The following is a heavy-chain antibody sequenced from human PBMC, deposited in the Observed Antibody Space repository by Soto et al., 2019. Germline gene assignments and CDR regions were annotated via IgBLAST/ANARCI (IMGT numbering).Heavy chain of an antibody. CDR3: AKDGYTHGQPDY. D-gene: IGHD5-18*01. Sequence: ASVKVSCKASGYTFTSYDINWVRQATGQGLEWMGWMNPNSGNTGYAQKFQGRVTMTKNTLYLQMNSLRAEDTAVYYCAKDGYTHGQPDYWGQGTLVTVSS. J-gene: IGHJ4*02. CDR1: GYTFTSYD. CDR2: MNPNSGNT. V-gene: IGHV1-8*01.